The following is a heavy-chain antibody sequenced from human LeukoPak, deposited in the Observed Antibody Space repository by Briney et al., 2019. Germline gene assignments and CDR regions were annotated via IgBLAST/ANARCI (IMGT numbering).Heavy chain of an antibody. CDR3: ARSPNGEYYYGSGSYYPFDY. V-gene: IGHV4-39*07. CDR1: GGSISSSSYY. Sequence: SETLSLTCTVSGGSISSSSYYWGWIRQPPGKGLEWIGSIYYSGSTYYNPSLKSRVTISVDTSKNQFSLKLSSVTAADTAVYYCARSPNGEYYYGSGSYYPFDYWGQGTLVTVSS. D-gene: IGHD3-10*01. J-gene: IGHJ4*02. CDR2: IYYSGST.